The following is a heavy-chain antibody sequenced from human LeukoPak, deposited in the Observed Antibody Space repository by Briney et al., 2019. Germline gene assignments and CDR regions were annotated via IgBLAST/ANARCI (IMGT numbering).Heavy chain of an antibody. D-gene: IGHD3-22*01. V-gene: IGHV3-7*01. CDR3: ARDRNYYYEIGFDYYYYMDV. Sequence: GGTLRLSCAASGFTFSSYWMSWVRQAPGKGLEWVANIKQDGSEKYYVGSVKGRFTISRDNAKNSLYLQMNSLRAEDTAVYYCARDRNYYYEIGFDYYYYMDVWGKGTTVTVSS. J-gene: IGHJ6*03. CDR1: GFTFSSYW. CDR2: IKQDGSEK.